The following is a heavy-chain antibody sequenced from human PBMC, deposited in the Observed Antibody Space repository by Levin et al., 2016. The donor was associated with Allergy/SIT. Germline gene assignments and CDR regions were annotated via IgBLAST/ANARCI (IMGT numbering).Heavy chain of an antibody. J-gene: IGHJ4*02. CDR2: TRNKANSYTT. D-gene: IGHD6-13*01. Sequence: VRQAPGKGLEWVGRTRNKANSYTTEYAASVKGRFTISRDDSKNSLYLQMNSLKTEDTAVYYCARVAGSSWDSSCLDSWGQGTLVTVSS. CDR3: ARVAGSSWDSSCLDS. V-gene: IGHV3-72*01.